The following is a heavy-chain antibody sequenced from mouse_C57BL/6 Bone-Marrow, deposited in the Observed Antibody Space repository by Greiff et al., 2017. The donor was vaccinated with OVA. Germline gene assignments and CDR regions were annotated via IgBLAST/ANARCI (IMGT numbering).Heavy chain of an antibody. V-gene: IGHV5-4*01. D-gene: IGHD1-1*01. CDR1: RFTFSSSA. J-gene: IGHJ1*03. CDR2: ISDGGSYT. Sequence: EVQGVQSGGCLFKPGWSLKLPCAASRFTFSSSAMSWVRPTPEKRLEWVATISDGGSYTYYPDNVKGRFTISRDNAKNNLYLQMSHLKSEDTAMYYCARESSSYWYFDVWGTGTTVTVSS. CDR3: ARESSSYWYFDV.